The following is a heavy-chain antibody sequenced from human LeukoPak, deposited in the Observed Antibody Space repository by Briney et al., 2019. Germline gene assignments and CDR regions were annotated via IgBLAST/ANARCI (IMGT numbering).Heavy chain of an antibody. CDR1: GFTFSDYY. Sequence: GGSLRLSCAASGFTFSDYYLSWIRQAPGKGLEWVSYISFSGSTIFYADSVKGRFTISRDNSNNTLFLQMHSLRAEDTALYYCAKSRSSGSSSSNYWGQGTLVTVSS. CDR3: AKSRSSGSSSSNY. J-gene: IGHJ4*02. CDR2: ISFSGSTI. D-gene: IGHD6-13*01. V-gene: IGHV3-11*01.